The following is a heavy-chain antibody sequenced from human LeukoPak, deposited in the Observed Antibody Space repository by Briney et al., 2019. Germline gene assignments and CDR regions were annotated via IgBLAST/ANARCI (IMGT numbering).Heavy chain of an antibody. CDR2: IYYSGTT. Sequence: PSETLSLTCTVSSGSINGSSFYWGWIRQPPGKGLEWIGLIYYSGTTFYNPSLKSRVTISVDTSKNQFSLQLNSVTAADTAVYYCARRSCSGGICYYFDYWGQGTLVTVSS. CDR3: ARRSCSGGICYYFDY. CDR1: SGSINGSSFY. D-gene: IGHD2-15*01. V-gene: IGHV4-39*01. J-gene: IGHJ4*02.